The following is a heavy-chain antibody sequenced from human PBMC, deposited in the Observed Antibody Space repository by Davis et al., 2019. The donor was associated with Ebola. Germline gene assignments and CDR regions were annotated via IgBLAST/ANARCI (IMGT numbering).Heavy chain of an antibody. Sequence: LETLSLTCTVSGGSISSYYWSWIRQPPGKGLEWIGYIYYSGSTNYNPSLKSRVTISVDTSKNQFSLKLSSVTAADTAVYYCAREVVVIAADYFDYWGQGTLVTVSS. J-gene: IGHJ4*02. CDR1: GGSISSYY. CDR2: IYYSGST. V-gene: IGHV4-59*01. D-gene: IGHD2-21*01. CDR3: AREVVVIAADYFDY.